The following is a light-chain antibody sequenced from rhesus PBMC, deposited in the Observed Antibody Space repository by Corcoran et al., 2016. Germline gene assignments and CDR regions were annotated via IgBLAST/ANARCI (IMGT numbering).Light chain of an antibody. J-gene: IGKJ3*01. Sequence: DIQMTQSPSFLSASVGDTVTITCRASQGISNFLAWYQQKQGKAPKPLIYYASNLESGVPSRFSGSGSGTDVTLTISSLQPEDFATYYCQQHNSLPFTFGPGTKLDIK. CDR3: QQHNSLPFT. V-gene: IGKV1S14*01. CDR1: QGISNF. CDR2: YAS.